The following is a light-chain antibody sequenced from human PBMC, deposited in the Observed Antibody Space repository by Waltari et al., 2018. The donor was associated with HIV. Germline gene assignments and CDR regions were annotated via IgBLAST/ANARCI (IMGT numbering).Light chain of an antibody. CDR3: QQYNNWPSFT. J-gene: IGKJ3*01. Sequence: EIVMTQSPATLSVSPGERATLSCRDSQSVSSNLAWYQQKPGQAPRLLIYGASTRANGIPARFSGSGSGTEFTLTISSLQSEDFAVYYCQQYNNWPSFTFGPGTKVDIK. CDR2: GAS. V-gene: IGKV3-15*01. CDR1: QSVSSN.